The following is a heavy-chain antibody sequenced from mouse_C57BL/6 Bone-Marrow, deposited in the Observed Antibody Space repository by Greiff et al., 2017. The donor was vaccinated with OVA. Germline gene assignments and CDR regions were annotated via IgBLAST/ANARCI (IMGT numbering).Heavy chain of an antibody. CDR3: AREDYGRSYEV. CDR1: GYTFTSYW. D-gene: IGHD1-1*01. CDR2: IHPNSGST. Sequence: QVQLQQPGAELVKPGASVKLSCKASGYTFTSYWMHWVKQRPGQGLEWIGMIHPNSGSTNYNEKFKSKATLTVDKSSSTAYMQLSSLTSEDSAVYYCAREDYGRSYEVWSQGTTLTVSS. J-gene: IGHJ2*01. V-gene: IGHV1-64*01.